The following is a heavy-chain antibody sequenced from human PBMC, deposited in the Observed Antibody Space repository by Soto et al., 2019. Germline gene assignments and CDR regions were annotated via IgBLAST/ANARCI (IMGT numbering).Heavy chain of an antibody. J-gene: IGHJ6*02. CDR3: AKDVLRFLEWLAFYGMDV. CDR1: GFTFSSYG. Sequence: QVQLVESGGGVVQPGRSLRLSCAASGFTFSSYGMHWVRQAPGKGLEWVAVISYDGSNKYYADSAKGRFTISRDNSKNTLYLQMNSLRAEDTAVYYCAKDVLRFLEWLAFYGMDVWGQGTTVTVSS. V-gene: IGHV3-30*18. D-gene: IGHD3-3*01. CDR2: ISYDGSNK.